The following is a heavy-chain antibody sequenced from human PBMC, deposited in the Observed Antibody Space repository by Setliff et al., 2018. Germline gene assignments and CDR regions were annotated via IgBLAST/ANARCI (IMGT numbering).Heavy chain of an antibody. V-gene: IGHV5-51*01. Sequence: PGESLKISCKGSGYNFASYWIAWVRQMPGKGLEWMGIIYPDDSDTRYSPSFQGQVTISADKSISTAYLQWSSLQASDTAMYYCARQIGSSLSHFYYYMDVWGKGTTVTVSS. CDR2: IYPDDSDT. D-gene: IGHD6-19*01. CDR3: ARQIGSSLSHFYYYMDV. J-gene: IGHJ6*03. CDR1: GYNFASYW.